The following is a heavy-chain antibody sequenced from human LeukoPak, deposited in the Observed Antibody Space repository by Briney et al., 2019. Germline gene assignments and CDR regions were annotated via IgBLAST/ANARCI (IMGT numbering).Heavy chain of an antibody. CDR1: GYIFINYA. CDR3: ARGGIAAAGSFDY. Sequence: ASVKVSCKASGYIFINYAIHWVRQAPGQRLEWMGWINGGNGYTKYSQNFQGRVTITRDTSASTAYMELSSLRSEDTAVYYCARGGIAAAGSFDYWGQGTLVTVSS. V-gene: IGHV1-3*01. CDR2: INGGNGYT. J-gene: IGHJ4*02. D-gene: IGHD6-13*01.